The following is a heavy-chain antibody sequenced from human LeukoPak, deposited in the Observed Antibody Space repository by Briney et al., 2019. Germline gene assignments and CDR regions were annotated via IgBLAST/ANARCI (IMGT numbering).Heavy chain of an antibody. Sequence: PGGSLRLSCAASGFTFSSYGMSWVRQAPGKGLEWVSAISGSGGSTYYADSVKGRFTISRDNAKNSLYLQMNSLRAEDTAVYYCARSGIQLWTPYYYYYMDVWGKGTTVTVSS. J-gene: IGHJ6*03. V-gene: IGHV3-23*01. CDR1: GFTFSSYG. CDR3: ARSGIQLWTPYYYYYMDV. D-gene: IGHD5-18*01. CDR2: ISGSGGST.